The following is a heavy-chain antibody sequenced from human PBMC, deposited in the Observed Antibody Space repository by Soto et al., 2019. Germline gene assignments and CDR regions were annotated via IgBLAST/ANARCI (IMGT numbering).Heavy chain of an antibody. CDR2: INTGNGDT. CDR3: ASGNCGYVCYHDY. V-gene: IGHV1-3*04. D-gene: IGHD2-21*01. Sequence: ASVKVSCKPSGYTFTRYLIYWVLQAPGQRLEWMGWINTGNGDTKYSQKFQGRVTITRDTSASTAYMELSSLTSEDTAVYYCASGNCGYVCYHDYWGQGTLVTVSS. J-gene: IGHJ4*02. CDR1: GYTFTRYL.